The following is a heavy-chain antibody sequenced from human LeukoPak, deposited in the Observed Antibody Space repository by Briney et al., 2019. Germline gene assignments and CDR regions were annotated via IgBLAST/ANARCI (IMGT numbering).Heavy chain of an antibody. J-gene: IGHJ4*02. CDR1: GYTFTTYD. V-gene: IGHV1-8*01. Sequence: ASVKVSCKASGYTFTTYDINWVRQAPGQGLEWMGWMNPKSGNTGVAQKVQGRPTMTRNSSTTTAYMELRGLRFEDTAVYYCTRGRGWLAPFDFWGQGTLVTVSS. CDR2: MNPKSGNT. CDR3: TRGRGWLAPFDF. D-gene: IGHD3-22*01.